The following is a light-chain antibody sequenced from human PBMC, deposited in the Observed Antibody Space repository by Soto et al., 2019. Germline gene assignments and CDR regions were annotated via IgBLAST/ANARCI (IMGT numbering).Light chain of an antibody. CDR1: QSVSSN. J-gene: IGKJ1*01. V-gene: IGKV3-15*01. CDR3: QQYNNWPPDRT. Sequence: EIVMTQSPATLSVSPGERATLSCRASQSVSSNLAWYQQKPGQAPRLLIYGASTRATGFPARFSGSGSGTEFTLTISILQSEDFAIYFCQQYNNWPPDRTFGQGTKVEIK. CDR2: GAS.